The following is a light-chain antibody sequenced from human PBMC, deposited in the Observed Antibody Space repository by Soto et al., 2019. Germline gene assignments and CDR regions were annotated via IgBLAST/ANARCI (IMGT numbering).Light chain of an antibody. CDR3: QQGQNWPLT. V-gene: IGKV1-12*01. Sequence: DIQMTQSPSSVSASVGDRVTITCRATQGLSDSLAWYQQKPGKAPKLLISVTSRLQSGVPSRFSGSASGTDFTLTIDRLQPEDLANYYCQQGQNWPLTFGQGTRLEIK. J-gene: IGKJ5*01. CDR2: VTS. CDR1: QGLSDS.